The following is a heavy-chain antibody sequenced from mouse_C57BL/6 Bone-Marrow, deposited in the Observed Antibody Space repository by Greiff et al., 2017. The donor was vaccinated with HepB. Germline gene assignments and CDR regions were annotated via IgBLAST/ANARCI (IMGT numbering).Heavy chain of an antibody. Sequence: EVQLQRSGAELVRPGASAKWSCTASAFNIKDDYSHWVKQRPEQGLEGIGWIDPENGDTEYASKFQGKATITADTSSNTAYLQLSSLTSEDTAVYYCTTVYYGSRYAMDYWGQGTSVTVSS. CDR2: IDPENGDT. V-gene: IGHV14-4*01. D-gene: IGHD1-1*01. J-gene: IGHJ4*01. CDR3: TTVYYGSRYAMDY. CDR1: AFNIKDDY.